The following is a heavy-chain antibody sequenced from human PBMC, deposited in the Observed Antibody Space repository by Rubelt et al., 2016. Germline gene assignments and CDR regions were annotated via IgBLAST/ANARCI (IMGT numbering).Heavy chain of an antibody. D-gene: IGHD3-22*01. Sequence: QLQLQESGPGLAKPSETLSLPCTVSGGSISSSSYYWGWIRPPPGKGLEWIGSISYSGSTYYDPSLKSRVTLLVDTSKNQWSRKLSFVTATDTSANYGAREIPLDSSRPRGDYWGQGALVTV. CDR2: ISYSGST. CDR1: GGSISSSSYY. J-gene: IGHJ4*02. V-gene: IGHV4-39*07. CDR3: AREIPLDSSRPRGDY.